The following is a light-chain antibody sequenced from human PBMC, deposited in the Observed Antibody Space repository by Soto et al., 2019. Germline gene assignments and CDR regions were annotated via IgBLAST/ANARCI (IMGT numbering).Light chain of an antibody. CDR3: CSYAGRSTYV. Sequence: QSALTQPHSVSGSPGESVTISCTGTSSPVGGYHYVSWYQQFPGKAPQLMIYASSQRPSGVSDRFSASESANTASLTISGLQAEDEADYYCCSYAGRSTYVFGTGTKVTVL. V-gene: IGLV2-11*01. CDR2: ASS. J-gene: IGLJ1*01. CDR1: SSPVGGYHY.